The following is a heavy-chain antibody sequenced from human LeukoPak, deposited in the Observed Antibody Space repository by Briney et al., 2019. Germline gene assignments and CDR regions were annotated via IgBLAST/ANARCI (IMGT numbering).Heavy chain of an antibody. J-gene: IGHJ4*02. D-gene: IGHD1-26*01. V-gene: IGHV3-30*03. CDR2: ISYDGSKK. Sequence: GGSLRLSCAASGFAFSSYGMHWVRQAPGKGPEWVAVISYDGSKKYYADSVKGRFTISRDNSKNTLYLQMPSLRADDTAVYYCATRGGYYQFDYLGQGNPGHRLL. CDR1: GFAFSSYG. CDR3: ATRGGYYQFDY.